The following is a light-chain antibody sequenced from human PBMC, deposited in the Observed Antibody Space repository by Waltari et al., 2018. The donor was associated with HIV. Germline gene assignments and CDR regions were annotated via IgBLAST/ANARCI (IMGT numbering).Light chain of an antibody. CDR2: EVS. CDR1: SSDIGAYNF. V-gene: IGLV2-14*01. J-gene: IGLJ2*01. CDR3: ASYTRSGILL. Sequence: QSALTQPASVSGSPGKSITISCIGSSSDIGAYNFVSWYQQRPGKAPKLMIYEVSERPSGSSNRFSVSKSGITASLTSSGLQADDEADYYCASYTRSGILLFGGGTRLTVL.